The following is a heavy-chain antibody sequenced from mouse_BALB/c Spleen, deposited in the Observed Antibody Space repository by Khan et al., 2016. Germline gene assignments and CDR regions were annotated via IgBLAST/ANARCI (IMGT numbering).Heavy chain of an antibody. V-gene: IGHV2-5*01. Sequence: VQLQESGPGLVQPSQSLSITCTVSGFSLTSYGVHWVRQSPGKGLEWLGVIWRGGSTDYNAAFMSRLSITKDNSKSQVFFKMNSLQADDTAIYXCAKDYGSSKRAMDYWGQGTSVTVSS. CDR3: AKDYGSSKRAMDY. D-gene: IGHD1-1*01. J-gene: IGHJ4*01. CDR1: GFSLTSYG. CDR2: IWRGGST.